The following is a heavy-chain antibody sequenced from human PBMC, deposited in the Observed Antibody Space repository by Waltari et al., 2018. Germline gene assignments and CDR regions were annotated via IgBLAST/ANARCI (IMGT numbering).Heavy chain of an antibody. CDR1: GFTFSSYA. CDR3: AGGPIPTPDY. CDR2: ISYNGNNK. J-gene: IGHJ4*02. V-gene: IGHV3-30*04. Sequence: QVQLVESGGGVVQPGRSLRLSCAASGFTFSSYAMHWVRQAPGKGLEWVADISYNGNNKYYADAVKGRFTMCRDDSKNTLCQQMTSRRAEDTAVYYCAGGPIPTPDYWGQGTLVTVSS. D-gene: IGHD2-2*02.